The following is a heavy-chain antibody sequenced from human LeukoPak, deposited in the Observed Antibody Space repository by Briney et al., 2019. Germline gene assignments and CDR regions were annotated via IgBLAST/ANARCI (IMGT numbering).Heavy chain of an antibody. CDR3: ARDGYSSSWYASIPTNVACWFDP. J-gene: IGHJ5*02. CDR2: INPSGGST. Sequence: ASVKVSCKASGYTFISYHIHWVRQAPGQGLEWMGLINPSGGSTTYAQKFQGKVTMTRDMSTSTVYMELSGLRSDDTAVYYCARDGYSSSWYASIPTNVACWFDPWGQGTLVTVSS. D-gene: IGHD6-13*01. V-gene: IGHV1-46*01. CDR1: GYTFISYH.